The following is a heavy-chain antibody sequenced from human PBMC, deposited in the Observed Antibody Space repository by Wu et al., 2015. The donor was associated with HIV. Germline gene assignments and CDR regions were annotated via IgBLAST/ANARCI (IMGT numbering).Heavy chain of an antibody. CDR2: ISAYNGNT. D-gene: IGHD3-16*01. J-gene: IGHJ6*03. CDR1: GYTFINFG. V-gene: IGHV1-18*01. CDR3: AERSSLIGRIMTYSYYYHDV. Sequence: QVQLVQSGAEVKKPGASVKVSCKASGYTFINFGINWVRQAPGQGLEWMGWISAYNGNTNYAQNVQGRVTMTTDTSTSTVYMELRSLRSDDTAVYYCAERSSLIGRIMTYSYYYHDVSGERTTVTVSS.